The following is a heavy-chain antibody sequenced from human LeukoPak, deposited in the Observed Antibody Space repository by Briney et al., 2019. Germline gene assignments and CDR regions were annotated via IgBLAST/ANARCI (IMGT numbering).Heavy chain of an antibody. CDR2: MNPNSGNT. J-gene: IGHJ5*02. Sequence: GASVKVSCKASGYTYTSYDINWVRQATGQGLEWMGWMNPNSGNTGYAQKFQGRVTITRNTSISTAYMELSSLRSEDTAVYYCARSSSLNWFDPWGQGTLVTVSS. D-gene: IGHD6-13*01. CDR3: ARSSSLNWFDP. V-gene: IGHV1-8*03. CDR1: GYTYTSYD.